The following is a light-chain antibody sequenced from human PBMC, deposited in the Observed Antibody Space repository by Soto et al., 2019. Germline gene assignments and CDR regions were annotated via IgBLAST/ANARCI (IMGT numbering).Light chain of an antibody. Sequence: EIVLTQSPGTLSLSPGERATLSCRASQSVSSSYLAWYQQKPGQAPRLLIYGASSRATGILDRFSGSGSGTDFTLTISRLEPEDFAVYYCQQYGSSHLTFGGGTKVDIK. V-gene: IGKV3-20*01. CDR2: GAS. CDR1: QSVSSSY. CDR3: QQYGSSHLT. J-gene: IGKJ4*01.